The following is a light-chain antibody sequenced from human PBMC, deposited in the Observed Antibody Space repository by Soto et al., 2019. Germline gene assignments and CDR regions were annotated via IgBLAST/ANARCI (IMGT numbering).Light chain of an antibody. Sequence: QSALTQPASVSGSPGQSITISCTGTSSDGDDYKDVSWYQQHPGKAPKLMIYEVKYRPSGVSDRFSGSKSGNTASLTISGLQAEDEADYYCSSYTPSSTVFGTGTKLTVL. J-gene: IGLJ1*01. CDR3: SSYTPSSTV. CDR1: SSDGDDYKD. CDR2: EVK. V-gene: IGLV2-14*01.